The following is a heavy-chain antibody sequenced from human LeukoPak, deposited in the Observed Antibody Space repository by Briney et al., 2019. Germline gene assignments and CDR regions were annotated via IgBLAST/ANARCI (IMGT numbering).Heavy chain of an antibody. CDR3: ARLTRFQVAAAGIDY. Sequence: SETLSLTCTVSGGSISSSSYYWGWIRQPPGKGLEWIGSIYYSGSTYYNPSLKSRVTISVDTSKNQFSLKLSSVTAADTAVYYCARLTRFQVAAAGIDYWGQGTLVTVSS. D-gene: IGHD6-13*01. V-gene: IGHV4-39*01. J-gene: IGHJ4*02. CDR1: GGSISSSSYY. CDR2: IYYSGST.